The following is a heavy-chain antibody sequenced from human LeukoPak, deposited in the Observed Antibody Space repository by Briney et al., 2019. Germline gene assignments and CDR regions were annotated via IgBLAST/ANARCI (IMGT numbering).Heavy chain of an antibody. CDR3: ARGQGGSSHYYDRGTYYFDY. CDR1: GGSFSGYY. D-gene: IGHD3-22*01. CDR2: INHSGST. J-gene: IGHJ4*02. Sequence: SETLSLTCAVYGGSFSGYYWSWIRQPPGKGLEWIGEINHSGSTNYNPSLKSRVTISVDTSKNQFSLKLSSVAAADTAVYYCARGQGGSSHYYDRGTYYFDYWGQGTLVTVSS. V-gene: IGHV4-34*01.